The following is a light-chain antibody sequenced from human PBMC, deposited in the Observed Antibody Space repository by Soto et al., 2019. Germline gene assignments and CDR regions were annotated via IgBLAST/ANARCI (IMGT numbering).Light chain of an antibody. V-gene: IGLV2-14*01. CDR2: EVS. J-gene: IGLJ1*01. CDR1: SSDVGRYNF. Sequence: QSVLTQPASVSGSPGQSITISCTGTSSDVGRYNFVSWYQQHPDKAPKLMIYEVSNRPSGISYRFSGSKSGNTASLTIFGLQAEDEADHYCSSQTINSSFYVFGTGTKATVL. CDR3: SSQTINSSFYV.